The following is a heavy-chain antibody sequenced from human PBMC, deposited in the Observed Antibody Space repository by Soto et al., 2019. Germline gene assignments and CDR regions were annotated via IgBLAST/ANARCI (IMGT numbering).Heavy chain of an antibody. CDR1: GGTFSSYA. J-gene: IGHJ3*02. Sequence: SVKVSCKASGGTFSSYAISWVRQAPGQGLEWMGGIIPIFGTANYAQKFQGRVTITADESTSTAYMELSSLRSEDTAVYYCARRRDFWSGYQVAFDIWGQGTMVTVS. V-gene: IGHV1-69*13. CDR3: ARRRDFWSGYQVAFDI. D-gene: IGHD3-3*01. CDR2: IIPIFGTA.